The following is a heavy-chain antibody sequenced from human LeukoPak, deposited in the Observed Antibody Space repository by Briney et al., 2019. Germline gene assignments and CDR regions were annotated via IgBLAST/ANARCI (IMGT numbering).Heavy chain of an antibody. V-gene: IGHV3-21*01. CDR2: ISSSSSYI. Sequence: GGSLRLSCVASGFAFSQFPVHWVRQAPGKGLEWVSSISSSSSYIYYADSVKGRFTISRDNAKNSLYLQMNSLRAEETAVYYCASLRKNDAFDIWGQGTMVTVSS. CDR3: ASLRKNDAFDI. CDR1: GFAFSQFP. J-gene: IGHJ3*02.